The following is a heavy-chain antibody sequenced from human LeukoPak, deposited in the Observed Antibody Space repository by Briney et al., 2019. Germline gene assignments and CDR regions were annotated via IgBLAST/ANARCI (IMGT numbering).Heavy chain of an antibody. CDR3: ASFHPGYSSSWYRDY. J-gene: IGHJ4*02. V-gene: IGHV4-4*02. D-gene: IGHD6-13*01. CDR1: GGSISSSNW. Sequence: PSGTLSLTCAVSGGSISSSNWWSWVRQPPGKGLEWIGEIYHSGSTNYNPSLKSRVTISVDKSKNQFSLKLSSVTAADTAAYYCASFHPGYSSSWYRDYWGQGTLVTVSS. CDR2: IYHSGST.